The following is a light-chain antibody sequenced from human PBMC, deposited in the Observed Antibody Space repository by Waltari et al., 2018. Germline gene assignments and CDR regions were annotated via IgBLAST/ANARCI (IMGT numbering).Light chain of an antibody. J-gene: IGLJ3*02. V-gene: IGLV1-44*01. CDR2: INN. CDR3: AAWDDSLNGPV. Sequence: QSVLTQSPSASGAPGQTVTISCSGGNSTVGSNSVDWYQQFPGAAPKLLIYINNERPSGVSDRFSGSKSGTSASLAISNLQSDDEADYYCAAWDDSLNGPVFGGGTKVTV. CDR1: NSTVGSNS.